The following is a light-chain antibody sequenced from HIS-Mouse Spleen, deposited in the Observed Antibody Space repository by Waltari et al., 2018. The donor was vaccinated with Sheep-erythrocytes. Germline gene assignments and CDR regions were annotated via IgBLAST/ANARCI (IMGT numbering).Light chain of an antibody. CDR2: AAS. CDR1: QSISSY. J-gene: IGKJ4*01. CDR3: QQSYSTPPLT. Sequence: DIQMTQSHSSLSASVGDRVTITCRASQSISSYLNWYQQKPGKAPKPLIYAASSLQSGVPSRFSGSGSGTDFTLTISSLQPEDFATYYCQQSYSTPPLTFGGGTKVEIK. V-gene: IGKV1-39*01.